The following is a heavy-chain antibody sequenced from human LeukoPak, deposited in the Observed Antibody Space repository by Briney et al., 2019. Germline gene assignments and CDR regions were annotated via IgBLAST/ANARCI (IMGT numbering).Heavy chain of an antibody. D-gene: IGHD5-18*01. CDR3: ARALLDTAMVPFDY. CDR1: GFTVSSNY. J-gene: IGHJ4*02. V-gene: IGHV3-66*01. Sequence: GGSLRLSCTASGFTVSSNYMSWVRQAPGKGLEWVSVIYSGGSTYYADSVKGRFTFSRDNSKNTLYLQMNSLRAEDTAVYYCARALLDTAMVPFDYWGQGTLVTVSS. CDR2: IYSGGST.